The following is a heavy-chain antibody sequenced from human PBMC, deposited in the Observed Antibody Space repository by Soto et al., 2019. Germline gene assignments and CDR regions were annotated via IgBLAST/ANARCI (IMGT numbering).Heavy chain of an antibody. CDR1: GDSISSGGSY. J-gene: IGHJ4*02. D-gene: IGHD1-7*01. CDR3: ARVKGGTTRRAFDS. V-gene: IGHV4-31*03. CDR2: LYDNGGA. Sequence: QVQLQESGPGLVKPSQTLSLTCTVSGDSISSGGSYWSWIRQHPGNALEWSGYLYDNGGAYYSPSLRGRGVISLDRSEKQFSLRLSSVTAADTAVYYCARVKGGTTRRAFDSWGQGTLVTVSS.